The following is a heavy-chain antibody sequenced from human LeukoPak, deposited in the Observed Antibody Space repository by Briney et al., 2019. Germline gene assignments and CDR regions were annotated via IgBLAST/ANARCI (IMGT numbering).Heavy chain of an antibody. J-gene: IGHJ3*02. V-gene: IGHV3-9*01. CDR2: ISWNSGSI. CDR1: GFTFDDYA. D-gene: IGHD3-16*02. CDR3: VKVGGIYLYRYSAFDI. Sequence: SGGSLRLSCAASGFTFDDYAMHWVRQAPGKGLEWVSGISWNSGSIGYADSVKGRFTISRDNAKNSLYLQMKSLRAEDTALYYCVKVGGIYLYRYSAFDIWGRGTMVSVSS.